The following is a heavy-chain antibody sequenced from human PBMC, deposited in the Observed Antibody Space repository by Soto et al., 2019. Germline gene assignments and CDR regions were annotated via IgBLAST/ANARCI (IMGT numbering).Heavy chain of an antibody. CDR1: GYTFSRDS. V-gene: IGHV1-18*04. D-gene: IGHD3-16*02. Sequence: ASVKVSCKASGYTFSRDSIIWVRQAPGQGLEWMGWISGYDGNTIYAQKFRGRVTLTTDTSTSTAYMDLRSLRSDDTAVYYCARVPTTAYFERSRYRHFDHWGQGTRVSVSS. CDR3: ARVPTTAYFERSRYRHFDH. CDR2: ISGYDGNT. J-gene: IGHJ4*02.